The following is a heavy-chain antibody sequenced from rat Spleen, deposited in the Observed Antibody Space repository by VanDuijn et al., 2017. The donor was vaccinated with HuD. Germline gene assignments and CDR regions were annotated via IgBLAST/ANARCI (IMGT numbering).Heavy chain of an antibody. Sequence: QVQLKESGPGLVQPSQTLSLTCTVSGLSLNSNSVSWIRQPPGKGLEWMGVIWGDGRTDYNAALKSRLSINRDTSKSQVFLKMNSLQTDDTAIYFCTGEWNSGSSAYWGQGTLVTVSS. J-gene: IGHJ3*01. CDR2: IWGDGRT. D-gene: IGHD1-7*01. CDR3: TGEWNSGSSAY. V-gene: IGHV2-47*01. CDR1: GLSLNSNS.